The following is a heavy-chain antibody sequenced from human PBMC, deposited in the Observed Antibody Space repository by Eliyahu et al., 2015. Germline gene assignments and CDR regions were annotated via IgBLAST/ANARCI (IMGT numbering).Heavy chain of an antibody. CDR2: ISWDGGST. CDR1: GFXFDDYT. V-gene: IGHV3-43*01. Sequence: EVQLVESGGVVVQPGGSLXLSCAASGFXFDDYTMHXVRQAPGKGLEWVSLISWDGGSTYYADSVKGRFTISRDNSKNSLYLQMNSLRTEDTALYYCAKDFTKRTTGTTLGYWGQGTLVTVSS. J-gene: IGHJ4*02. CDR3: AKDFTKRTTGTTLGY. D-gene: IGHD1-1*01.